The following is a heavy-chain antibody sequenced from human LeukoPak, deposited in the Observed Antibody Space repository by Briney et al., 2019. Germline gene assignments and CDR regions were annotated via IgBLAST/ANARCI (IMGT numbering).Heavy chain of an antibody. CDR2: IIPIFGTA. CDR3: ARDGADSRYCSGGSCYSGGAEFDY. CDR1: GGTFSSYA. Sequence: GASVKVSCKASGGTFSSYAISWVRQAPGQGLEWMGGIIPIFGTANYAQKFQGRVTITADESTSTAYMELSSLRSDDTAVYYCARDGADSRYCSGGSCYSGGAEFDYWGQGTLVTVSS. V-gene: IGHV1-69*13. D-gene: IGHD2-15*01. J-gene: IGHJ4*02.